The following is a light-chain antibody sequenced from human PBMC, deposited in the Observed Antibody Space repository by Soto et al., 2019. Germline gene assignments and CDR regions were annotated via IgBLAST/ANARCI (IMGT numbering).Light chain of an antibody. V-gene: IGLV1-44*01. CDR1: GWNIGRKS. J-gene: IGLJ2*01. Sequence: QSVLTQPPSATATPGQRVTISCPGGGWNIGRKSGSWHPQGARTAPRCLSYSNNKRPSGVPGRFSGSRSGTSASLAISGLQSEDEADYYCAAWDDSMNGVVFGGGTKVTVL. CDR3: AAWDDSMNGVV. CDR2: SNN.